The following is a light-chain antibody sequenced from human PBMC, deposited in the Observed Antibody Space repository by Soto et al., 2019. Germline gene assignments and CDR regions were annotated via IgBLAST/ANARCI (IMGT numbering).Light chain of an antibody. CDR3: SSYTSSSTLV. Sequence: QSALTQPASVSGSPGQSITISCTGTSSDVGGYNSVSWYQHHPGKAPKLMIYAVSYRPSGVSDRFSGSKSGNTASLTISGLQAEDEADYYCSSYTSSSTLVFGGGTKLTVL. V-gene: IGLV2-14*03. CDR2: AVS. J-gene: IGLJ2*01. CDR1: SSDVGGYNS.